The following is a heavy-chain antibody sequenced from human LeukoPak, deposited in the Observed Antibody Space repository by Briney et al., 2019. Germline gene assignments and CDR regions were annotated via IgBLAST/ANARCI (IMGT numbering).Heavy chain of an antibody. CDR1: GFTFSSYA. CDR2: ISNNGAST. Sequence: PVGTLRLSCSASGFTFSSYAMHWVREAPEKGLEYVSAISNNGASTSYADSVKGRFTISRDNAKNTMFLQMNSLRAEDTAVYYCGRDRGGTFDYWGQGTLVSVSS. J-gene: IGHJ4*02. D-gene: IGHD4-23*01. V-gene: IGHV3-64*04. CDR3: GRDRGGTFDY.